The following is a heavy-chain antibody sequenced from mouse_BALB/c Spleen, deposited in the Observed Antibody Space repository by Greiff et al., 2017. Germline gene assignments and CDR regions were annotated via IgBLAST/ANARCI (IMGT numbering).Heavy chain of an antibody. CDR2: ISSGGST. CDR3: ARGGDYDGAWFAY. V-gene: IGHV5-6-5*01. D-gene: IGHD2-4*01. Sequence: EVQRVESGGGLVKPGGSLKLSCAASGFTFSSYAMSWVRQTPEKRLEWVASISSGGSTYYSDSVKGRFTISRDNARNILYLQMSSLRSEDTAMYYCARGGDYDGAWFAYWGQGTLVTVSA. CDR1: GFTFSSYA. J-gene: IGHJ3*01.